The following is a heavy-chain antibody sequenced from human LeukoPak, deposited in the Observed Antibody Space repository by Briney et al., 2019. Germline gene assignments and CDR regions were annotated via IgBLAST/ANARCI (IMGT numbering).Heavy chain of an antibody. CDR1: GFTFSSYS. V-gene: IGHV3-21*01. CDR2: ISSSSSYI. J-gene: IGHJ4*02. D-gene: IGHD2-2*01. CDR3: AREDCISTSCSFDY. Sequence: GGSLRLSCAASGFTFSSYSMNWVRQAPGKGLEWVSSISSSSSYIYYADSVKGRFTISRDNAKNSLYLQMYSLRAEDTAVYYCAREDCISTSCSFDYWGQGTLVTVSS.